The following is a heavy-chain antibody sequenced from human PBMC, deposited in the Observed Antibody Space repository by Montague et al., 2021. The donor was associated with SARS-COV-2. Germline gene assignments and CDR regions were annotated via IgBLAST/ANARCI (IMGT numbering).Heavy chain of an antibody. Sequence: SETLSLTCTVSGATISSEYWSWIRQSPEKGLEWIGYMSYSGSATYDPSLESRVAISRDTSKNQFSLTLIPATAADTAIYYCARTSDPSNFDSTGYYGAFDVWGQGTTVIVSS. D-gene: IGHD3-22*01. V-gene: IGHV4-59*01. CDR3: ARTSDPSNFDSTGYYGAFDV. CDR1: GATISSEY. CDR2: MSYSGSA. J-gene: IGHJ3*01.